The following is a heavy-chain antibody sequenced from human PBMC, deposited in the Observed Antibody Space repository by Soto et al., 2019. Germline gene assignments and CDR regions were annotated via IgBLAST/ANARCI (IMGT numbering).Heavy chain of an antibody. Sequence: GGSLRLSCAASAFTFSRYWMHWVRQAPGKGLVWVSRINSYGSSTDYADSVKGRFTISRDNAKNTLSLQMNSLRVEDTSVYYCARGWITHLNDALDILGQETMVTVSS. CDR1: AFTFSRYW. CDR3: ARGWITHLNDALDI. J-gene: IGHJ3*02. D-gene: IGHD2-2*03. V-gene: IGHV3-74*01. CDR2: INSYGSST.